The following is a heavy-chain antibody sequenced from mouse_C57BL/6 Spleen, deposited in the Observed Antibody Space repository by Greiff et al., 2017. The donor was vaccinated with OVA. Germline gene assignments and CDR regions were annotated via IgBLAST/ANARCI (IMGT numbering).Heavy chain of an antibody. CDR3: ARPLLRQWYFDG. V-gene: IGHV1-50*01. Sequence: QVQLQQPGAELVKPGASVKLSCKASGYTFTSYWMQWVKQRPGQGLEWIGEIDPSDSYTNYNQKFKGKATLTVDTSSSTAYMQLSSLTSEDSAVYYCARPLLRQWYFDGWGTGTTVTVSS. CDR1: GYTFTSYW. D-gene: IGHD1-2*01. J-gene: IGHJ1*03. CDR2: IDPSDSYT.